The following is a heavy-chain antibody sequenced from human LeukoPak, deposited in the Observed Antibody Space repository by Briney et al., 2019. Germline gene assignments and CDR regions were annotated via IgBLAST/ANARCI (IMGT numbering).Heavy chain of an antibody. V-gene: IGHV1-18*01. CDR3: ARDWQLPSGPDVFDI. CDR1: GFSFPSYG. CDR2: ITAYDGDT. D-gene: IGHD1-1*01. J-gene: IGHJ3*02. Sequence: GASVKVSFKASGFSFPSYGISWVRQAPGQGLEWIGWITAYDGDTNYAEKFQGRVTMATDTSTSTASMELWSLRSDDTAVYYCARDWQLPSGPDVFDIWGQGTVVTVSS.